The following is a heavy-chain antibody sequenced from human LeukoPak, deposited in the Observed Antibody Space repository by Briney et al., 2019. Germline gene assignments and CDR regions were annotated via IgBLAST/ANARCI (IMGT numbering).Heavy chain of an antibody. Sequence: SQTLSLXCTVSGGSISSGSYYWSWIRQPAGKGPEWIGRIYTSGSTNYNPSLKSRVTISVDTSKNQFSLKLSSVTAADTAVYYCARDLRLVIAAGWFDPWGQGTLVTVSS. J-gene: IGHJ5*02. CDR3: ARDLRLVIAAGWFDP. CDR2: IYTSGST. V-gene: IGHV4-61*02. D-gene: IGHD2-21*01. CDR1: GGSISSGSYY.